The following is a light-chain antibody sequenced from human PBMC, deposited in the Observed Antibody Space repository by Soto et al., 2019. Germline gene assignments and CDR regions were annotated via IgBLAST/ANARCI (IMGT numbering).Light chain of an antibody. CDR2: AAS. J-gene: IGKJ1*01. V-gene: IGKV1-39*01. CDR3: QQSYITPWT. CDR1: QSITNY. Sequence: DIQMTQSPSSLSTSVGDRVTITCRASQSITNYFNWYQQKPGRVPKLLIYAASRLQSGVPSRFSGSGSGTDFTLTISSLQPDDFATYSCQQSYITPWTFGQGTKVEIK.